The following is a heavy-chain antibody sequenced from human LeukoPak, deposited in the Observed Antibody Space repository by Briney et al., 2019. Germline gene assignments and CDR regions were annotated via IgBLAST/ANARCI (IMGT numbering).Heavy chain of an antibody. Sequence: ASVKVSCKASGYTFTSYGISWVRQAPGQGLEWMGWISAYNGNTNYAQKLQGRVTMTTDTSTSTAYMELRSLRSDDTAVYYCARDLSTIFGVVIELSYIWGQGTVVTVSS. CDR3: ARDLSTIFGVVIELSYI. J-gene: IGHJ3*02. CDR1: GYTFTSYG. V-gene: IGHV1-18*01. D-gene: IGHD3-3*01. CDR2: ISAYNGNT.